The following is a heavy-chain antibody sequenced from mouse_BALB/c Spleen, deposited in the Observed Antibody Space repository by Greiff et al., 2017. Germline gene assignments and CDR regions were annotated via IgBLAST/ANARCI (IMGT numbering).Heavy chain of an antibody. CDR3: ARVPAEGYYFDY. J-gene: IGHJ2*01. V-gene: IGHV1S137*01. CDR2: ISTYYGDA. CDR1: GYTFTDYA. Sequence: QVQLKESGAELVRPGVSVKISCKGSGYTFTDYAMHWVKQSHAKSLEWIGVISTYYGDASYNQKFKGKATMTVDKSSSTAYMELARLTSEDSAIYYCARVPAEGYYFDYWGQGTTLTVSS.